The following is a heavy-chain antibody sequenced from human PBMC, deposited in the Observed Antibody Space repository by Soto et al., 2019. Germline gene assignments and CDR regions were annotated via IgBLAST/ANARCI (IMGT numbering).Heavy chain of an antibody. Sequence: QVQLVQSGAEVKKPGASVKVSCKASGYTFTSYAMHWVRQSPGQRLELMGWINAGNGNTKYSQKFQGRVTITRDTSASPAYMELSSLRSEDTAVYYCARDQFAGAARPVTRTLPSEYWGQGTLVTVSS. CDR2: INAGNGNT. D-gene: IGHD6-6*01. J-gene: IGHJ4*02. CDR3: ARDQFAGAARPVTRTLPSEY. CDR1: GYTFTSYA. V-gene: IGHV1-3*01.